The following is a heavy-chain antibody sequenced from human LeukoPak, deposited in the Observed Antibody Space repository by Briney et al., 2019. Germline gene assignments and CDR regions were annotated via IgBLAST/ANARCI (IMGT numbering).Heavy chain of an antibody. CDR3: ARAVDTAMVTNWYFDL. V-gene: IGHV4-61*02. J-gene: IGHJ2*01. CDR1: GGSISSGSYY. D-gene: IGHD5-18*01. Sequence: SQTLSLTCTVSGGSISSGSYYWSWIRQPAGKGLEWIGRIYTSGSTNYNPSLKSRVTISVDTSKNQFSLKLSSVTAADTAVYYCARAVDTAMVTNWYFDLWGRGTLVTVSS. CDR2: IYTSGST.